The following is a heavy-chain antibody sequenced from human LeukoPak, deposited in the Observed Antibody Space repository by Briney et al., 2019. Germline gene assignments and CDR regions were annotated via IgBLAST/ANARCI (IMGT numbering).Heavy chain of an antibody. CDR2: ISYDGSNK. J-gene: IGHJ4*02. Sequence: GGSLRLSCAASGFTFSTYDIHWVRQAPGKGLEWVAVISYDGSNKYYADSVKGRFTISRDNSKNTLYLQMNSLRAEDTAVYYCARSYGGNSYYFDYWGQGTLVTVSS. D-gene: IGHD4-23*01. CDR3: ARSYGGNSYYFDY. V-gene: IGHV3-30*19. CDR1: GFTFSTYD.